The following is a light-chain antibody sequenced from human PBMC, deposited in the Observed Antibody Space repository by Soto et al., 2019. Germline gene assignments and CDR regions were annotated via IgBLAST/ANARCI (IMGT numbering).Light chain of an antibody. V-gene: IGLV1-40*01. CDR3: QSYDSRLSGSGV. CDR2: ANT. J-gene: IGLJ2*01. Sequence: QSVLTQPPSVSGAPGQRVTISCTGSSSNIGAGYDVHWYQQLPGTAPKLLIHANTNRPSGVPDRFSGSKSGTSASLAITGLQAEDEADYYCQSYDSRLSGSGVFGGGTQLTVL. CDR1: SSNIGAGYD.